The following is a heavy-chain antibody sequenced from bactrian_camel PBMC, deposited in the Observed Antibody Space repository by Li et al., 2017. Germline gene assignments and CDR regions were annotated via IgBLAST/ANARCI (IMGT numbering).Heavy chain of an antibody. J-gene: IGHJ4*01. V-gene: IGHV3S1*01. Sequence: HVQLVESGGGSVQAGGSLRLSCAASGFQSISFFVTWVRQAPGKGLGWVSTINPDTGRTIYYANSLQGRFTISQSKNTVYLQMIRLKPNDTAVYYCAAERGPRSPSP. CDR1: GFQSISFF. CDR2: INPDTGRTI.